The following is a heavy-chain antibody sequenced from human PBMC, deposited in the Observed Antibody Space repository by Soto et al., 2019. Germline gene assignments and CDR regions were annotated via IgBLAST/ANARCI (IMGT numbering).Heavy chain of an antibody. J-gene: IGHJ6*02. CDR2: IDPNDSYT. V-gene: IGHV5-10-1*01. Sequence: GESLKISCKGSGYSFTSYWISWVRQMPGKGLEWMGRIDPNDSYTNYSPSFQGHVTISADKSISTAYLQWSSLKASDTAMYYCARQNGSSWYGYYYYYYGMDVWGQGTTVTVSS. D-gene: IGHD6-13*01. CDR3: ARQNGSSWYGYYYYYYGMDV. CDR1: GYSFTSYW.